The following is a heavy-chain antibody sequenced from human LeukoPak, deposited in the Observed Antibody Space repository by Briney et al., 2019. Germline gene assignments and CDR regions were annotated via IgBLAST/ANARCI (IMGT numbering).Heavy chain of an antibody. V-gene: IGHV6-1*01. CDR1: GDSVSSKSAA. D-gene: IGHD4-17*01. Sequence: SQTLSLTCAISGDSVSSKSAAWNWIRQSPSRGLEWLGRTYYRSKWYNDYAVSVKSRITINPDTSKNQFSLKLSSVTAADTAVYYCARGSVIGSPAYGDYSHWYFDLWGRGTLVTVSS. CDR3: ARGSVIGSPAYGDYSHWYFDL. J-gene: IGHJ2*01. CDR2: TYYRSKWYN.